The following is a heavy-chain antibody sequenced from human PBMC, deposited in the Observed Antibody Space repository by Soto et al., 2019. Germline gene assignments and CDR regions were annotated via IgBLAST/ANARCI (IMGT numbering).Heavy chain of an antibody. Sequence: QVQLQQWGAGLLKPSETLSLTCAVYGGSFSGYYWSWIRQPPGKGLEWIGEINHSGSTNYNPSLKSRVTISVDTSKKQFSLKLSSVTAADTAVYYCARVTGTYYGMDVWGQGTTVTVSS. D-gene: IGHD7-27*01. CDR3: ARVTGTYYGMDV. CDR2: INHSGST. CDR1: GGSFSGYY. J-gene: IGHJ6*02. V-gene: IGHV4-34*01.